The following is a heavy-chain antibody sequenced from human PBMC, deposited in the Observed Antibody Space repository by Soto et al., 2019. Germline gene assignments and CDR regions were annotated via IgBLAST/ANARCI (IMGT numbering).Heavy chain of an antibody. CDR2: ISAYNGNT. Sequence: ASVKVSFKASGYSFTSYGISWVRQAPGQGLEWMGWISAYNGNTNYAQKLQGRVTMTTDTSTSTAYMELRSLRSDDTAVYYCARDGCSGGSCYSIVEDDAFDIWGQGTMVTVSS. V-gene: IGHV1-18*01. CDR1: GYSFTSYG. D-gene: IGHD2-15*01. J-gene: IGHJ3*02. CDR3: ARDGCSGGSCYSIVEDDAFDI.